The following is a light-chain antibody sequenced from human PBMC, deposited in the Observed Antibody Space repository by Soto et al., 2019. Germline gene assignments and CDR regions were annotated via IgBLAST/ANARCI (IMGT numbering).Light chain of an antibody. CDR3: LQDYNYPWT. CDR2: VAS. J-gene: IGKJ1*01. Sequence: AIRITQSPSSLSASVVDRVTITCRASQYIRTALSWYQHRPGQAAKVLICVASSLQSGVPSRFSGSGYGTDFTLTISSLQPEDFATYYCLQDYNYPWTFGQGTKVDIK. V-gene: IGKV1-6*01. CDR1: QYIRTA.